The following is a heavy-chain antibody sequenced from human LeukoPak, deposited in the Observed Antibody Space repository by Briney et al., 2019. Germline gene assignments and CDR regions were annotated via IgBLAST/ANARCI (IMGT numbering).Heavy chain of an antibody. V-gene: IGHV3-48*01. CDR2: ISSGSGTI. J-gene: IGHJ4*02. Sequence: PGGSLRLSCVASGFTFSTYSMNGVRQAPGKGLEWISYISSGSGTIHYADSVKGRFTISRDNAKNSLYLQMNSLRAEDTAVYYCARDPAGAGIYYDYWGQGTLVTVSS. D-gene: IGHD6-19*01. CDR1: GFTFSTYS. CDR3: ARDPAGAGIYYDY.